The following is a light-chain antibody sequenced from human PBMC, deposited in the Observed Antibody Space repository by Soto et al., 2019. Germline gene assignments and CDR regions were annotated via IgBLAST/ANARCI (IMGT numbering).Light chain of an antibody. J-gene: IGLJ1*01. CDR2: DVT. CDR3: SSCTTSSTLYV. Sequence: QPVLTQPASVSGSPGQSITISCTGTSSDVGGYNYVSWYQQHPGKAPKLMIYDVTNRPSGVSNRFSGSKSGNTASLTISGLQAEDEADYYCSSCTTSSTLYVFGTGTKLTVL. V-gene: IGLV2-14*01. CDR1: SSDVGGYNY.